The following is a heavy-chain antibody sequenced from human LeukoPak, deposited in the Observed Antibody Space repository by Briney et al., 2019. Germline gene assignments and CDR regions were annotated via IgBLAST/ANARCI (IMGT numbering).Heavy chain of an antibody. Sequence: ASVKVSCKASGYTFTSYDINWVRPATGQGLEWMGWMNPNSGNTGYAQKFQGRVTMTRNTSISTAYMELSSVRSEDTAVYYCARAKVVTIFGVVIYYGMDVWGQGTTVTVSS. CDR2: MNPNSGNT. CDR1: GYTFTSYD. J-gene: IGHJ6*02. CDR3: ARAKVVTIFGVVIYYGMDV. V-gene: IGHV1-8*01. D-gene: IGHD3-3*01.